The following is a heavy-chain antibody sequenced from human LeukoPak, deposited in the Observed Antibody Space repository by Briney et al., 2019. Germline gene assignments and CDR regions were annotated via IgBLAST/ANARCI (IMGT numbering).Heavy chain of an antibody. CDR1: GGSISSSSYY. CDR2: IYHSGST. D-gene: IGHD6-19*01. J-gene: IGHJ4*02. V-gene: IGHV4-39*07. CDR3: ATSHQWLVPYSFDY. Sequence: KPSETLSLICTVSGGSISSSSYYWGWIRQPPGKGLEWIGSIYHSGSTYYNPSLKSRVTISVDTSKKQFSLKLSSVTAADTAVYYCATSHQWLVPYSFDYWGQGTLVTVSS.